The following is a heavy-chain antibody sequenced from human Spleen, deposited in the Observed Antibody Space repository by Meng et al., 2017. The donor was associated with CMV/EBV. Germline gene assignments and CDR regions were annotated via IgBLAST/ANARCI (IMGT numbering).Heavy chain of an antibody. D-gene: IGHD2-2*01. CDR3: AREVAHCSSTSCINWFDP. Sequence: GGSLRLSCAASRFTITSYTMNWVRQAPGKGLEWVSYISSSSGTIYYADSVKGRFTISRDNAKNSLFLQMNSLRAEDTAVYYCAREVAHCSSTSCINWFDPWGKGTLVTVSS. CDR2: ISSSSGTI. CDR1: RFTITSYT. J-gene: IGHJ5*02. V-gene: IGHV3-48*04.